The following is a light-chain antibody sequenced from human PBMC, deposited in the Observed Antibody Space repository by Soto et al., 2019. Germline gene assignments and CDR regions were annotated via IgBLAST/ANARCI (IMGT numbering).Light chain of an antibody. CDR1: SSDVGGYNF. V-gene: IGLV2-14*01. Sequence: QSVLTQPASVSESPGQSVTISCTGTSSDVGGYNFVSWYQQHPGKAPKLIIYDVSNRPPGVSDRFSASKSGNTASLSISGLQAEDEADYYCSSYTTTIPQVFGGGTKLTVL. CDR2: DVS. J-gene: IGLJ2*01. CDR3: SSYTTTIPQV.